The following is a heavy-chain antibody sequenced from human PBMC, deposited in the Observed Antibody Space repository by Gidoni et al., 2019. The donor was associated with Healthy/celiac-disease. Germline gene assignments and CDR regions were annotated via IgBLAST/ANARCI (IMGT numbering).Heavy chain of an antibody. V-gene: IGHV3-20*01. CDR1: GFTCDEYG. Sequence: EVQLVESGGGVVRPGGSLRLSCAASGFTCDEYGVSWGRQAPGKGLEWGSGINGNGGSTGYADSVKGRFTIARDNAKNSLYLQMNSLRAEDTALYHCARDGGGYCSSTSCYIATPRAFDIWGQGTMVTVSS. CDR3: ARDGGGYCSSTSCYIATPRAFDI. D-gene: IGHD2-2*02. CDR2: INGNGGST. J-gene: IGHJ3*02.